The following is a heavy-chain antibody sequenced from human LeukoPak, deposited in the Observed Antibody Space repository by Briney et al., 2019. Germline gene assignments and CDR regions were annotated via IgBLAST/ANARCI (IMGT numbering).Heavy chain of an antibody. CDR2: FSAGGGST. CDR3: AKSRLSGINDAFDI. D-gene: IGHD3-3*01. Sequence: PGGCLRLSCAVSGFTFKNYGMSWVRQAPGKGLEWVSGFSAGGGSTYYADSVKGRFTISRDNSKNTLYLQMNSLRAEDTALYYCAKSRLSGINDAFDIWGQGTMVTVSS. CDR1: GFTFKNYG. V-gene: IGHV3-23*01. J-gene: IGHJ3*02.